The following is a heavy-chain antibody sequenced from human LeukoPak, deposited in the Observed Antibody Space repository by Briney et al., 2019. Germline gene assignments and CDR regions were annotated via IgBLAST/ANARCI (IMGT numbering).Heavy chain of an antibody. CDR2: ITSGGDGA. D-gene: IGHD3-22*01. CDR1: GFTFSSSA. V-gene: IGHV3-23*01. J-gene: IGHJ4*02. CDR3: GNRGSSSGYYDY. Sequence: PGGSLRLSCAASGFTFSSSAMSWVRQAPGKGLEWVSAITSGGDGAYYADSVKGRFTISRDNPKNMLCLQMNSLRAEDTAVYYCGNRGSSSGYYDYWGQGTLVTVSS.